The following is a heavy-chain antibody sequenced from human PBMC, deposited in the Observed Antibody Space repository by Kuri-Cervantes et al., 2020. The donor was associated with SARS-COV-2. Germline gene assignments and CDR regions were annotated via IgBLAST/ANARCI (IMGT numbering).Heavy chain of an antibody. Sequence: GGSLRLSCAASGFTFSDYYMSWIRQAPGKGLEWVSYVSSSGSTIYYADSVKGRFTISRDNAKNSLYLQMNSLRAEDTAVYYCARGIPSYQNYYYYYMDVWGKGTTVTVSS. CDR1: GFTFSDYY. CDR2: VSSSGSTI. CDR3: ARGIPSYQNYYYYYMDV. J-gene: IGHJ6*03. D-gene: IGHD2-2*01. V-gene: IGHV3-11*04.